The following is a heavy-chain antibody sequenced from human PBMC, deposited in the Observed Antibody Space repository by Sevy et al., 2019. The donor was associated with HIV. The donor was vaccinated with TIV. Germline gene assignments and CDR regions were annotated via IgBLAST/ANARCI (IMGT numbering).Heavy chain of an antibody. D-gene: IGHD3-10*01. CDR3: ARESYYGSGSHYQTPRTRILYYYGMDV. CDR2: INWNGGST. Sequence: GGSLRLSCAASGFTFDDYGMSWVRQAPGKGLEWVSGINWNGGSTGYADSVKGRFTISRDNAKNSLYLQMNSLRAEDTDLYHCARESYYGSGSHYQTPRTRILYYYGMDVWGQGTTVTVSS. V-gene: IGHV3-20*01. CDR1: GFTFDDYG. J-gene: IGHJ6*02.